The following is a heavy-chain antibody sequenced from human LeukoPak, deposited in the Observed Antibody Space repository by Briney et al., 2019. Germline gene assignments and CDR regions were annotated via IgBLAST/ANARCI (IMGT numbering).Heavy chain of an antibody. J-gene: IGHJ4*02. CDR1: GFTFSDYY. D-gene: IGHD6-13*01. Sequence: GGSLRLSCAASGFTFSDYYMGWIRQAPGKGLEWVSYISTGGSTIYYADSVKGRFTISRDNAKNSLYLQMNSLRAEDPAVYYCARSLYSSSWYSDYWGQGTLVTVSS. V-gene: IGHV3-11*04. CDR3: ARSLYSSSWYSDY. CDR2: ISTGGSTI.